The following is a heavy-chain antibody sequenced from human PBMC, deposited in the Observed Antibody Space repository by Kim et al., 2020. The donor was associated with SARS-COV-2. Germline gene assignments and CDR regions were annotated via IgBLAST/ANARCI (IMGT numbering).Heavy chain of an antibody. Sequence: GGSLRLSCAASGFTFSGSAMHWVRQASGKGLEWVGRIRSKANSYATAYAASVKGRFTISRDDSKNTAYLQMNSLKTEDTAVYYCTRLVCGGDCYLQYWGQGTLVTVSS. CDR3: TRLVCGGDCYLQY. CDR2: IRSKANSYAT. V-gene: IGHV3-73*01. J-gene: IGHJ4*02. CDR1: GFTFSGSA. D-gene: IGHD2-21*02.